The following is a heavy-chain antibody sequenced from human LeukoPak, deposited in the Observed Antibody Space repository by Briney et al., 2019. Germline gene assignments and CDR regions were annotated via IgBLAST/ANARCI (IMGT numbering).Heavy chain of an antibody. J-gene: IGHJ4*02. V-gene: IGHV4-34*01. D-gene: IGHD3-22*01. CDR3: ASGLQVFDSSPSTSEH. Sequence: PSETLSLICDASGVSFTGYYWTWIRQAPGKGLEWIGEINHSGSTNYNPSLKRRVTISVDMSKKQFSLNLRSVTAADTAVYYCASGLQVFDSSPSTSEHWAQGTQVIVSS. CDR2: INHSGST. CDR1: GVSFTGYY.